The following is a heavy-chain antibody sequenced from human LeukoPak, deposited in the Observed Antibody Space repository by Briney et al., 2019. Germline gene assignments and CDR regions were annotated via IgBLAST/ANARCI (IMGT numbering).Heavy chain of an antibody. J-gene: IGHJ4*02. CDR2: IKQDGSEK. D-gene: IGHD6-6*01. CDR1: GFTFSSYW. Sequence: GGSLRLSCAASGFTFSSYWMSWVRQAPGKGLEWAANIKQDGSEKYYVDSVKGRFTISRDNAKNSLYLQMNSLRAEDTAVYYCARVRIAARPDYFDYWGQGTLVTVSS. V-gene: IGHV3-7*01. CDR3: ARVRIAARPDYFDY.